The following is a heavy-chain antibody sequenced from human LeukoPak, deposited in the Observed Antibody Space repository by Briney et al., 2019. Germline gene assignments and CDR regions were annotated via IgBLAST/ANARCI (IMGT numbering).Heavy chain of an antibody. CDR3: ATGPRDAFDI. CDR1: GDSISSRNW. Sequence: SETLSLTCAVSGDSISSRNWWSWVRQPPGKGLEWIGYIYYSGSTNYNPSLKSRVTISVDTSKNQFSLKLSSVTAADTAVYYCATGPRDAFDIWGQGTMVTVSS. CDR2: IYYSGST. V-gene: IGHV4-4*02. D-gene: IGHD1-14*01. J-gene: IGHJ3*02.